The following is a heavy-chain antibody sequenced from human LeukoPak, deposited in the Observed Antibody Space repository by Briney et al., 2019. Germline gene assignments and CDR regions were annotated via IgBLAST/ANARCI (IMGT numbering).Heavy chain of an antibody. V-gene: IGHV3-30-3*01. CDR2: ISYDGSNK. J-gene: IGHJ4*02. D-gene: IGHD6-19*01. CDR1: GFTFSSYA. CDR3: ARDLRSGWHWPLTGDFDY. Sequence: PGGSLRLSCAASGFTFSSYAMHWVRQAPGKGLEWVAVISYDGSNKYYVDSVKGRFTISRDNSKNTLSLQMNSLRAEDTAVYYCARDLRSGWHWPLTGDFDYWGQGTLVTVSS.